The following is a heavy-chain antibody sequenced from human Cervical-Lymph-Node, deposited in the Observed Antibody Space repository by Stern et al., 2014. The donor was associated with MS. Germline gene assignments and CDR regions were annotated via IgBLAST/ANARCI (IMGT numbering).Heavy chain of an antibody. CDR1: GFSLTTSKVG. V-gene: IGHV2-5*02. CDR2: IYWDDDK. Sequence: QVTLRESGPTLVKPTQTLTLTCTFSGFSLTTSKVGVGWVRQPPGKALEWLALIYWDDDKRYSPSLKSGLTITKDTSKNQVVLTMTDLDPVDTATYYCAQTTTVTLFDYWGQGTLVTVSS. CDR3: AQTTTVTLFDY. J-gene: IGHJ4*02. D-gene: IGHD4-17*01.